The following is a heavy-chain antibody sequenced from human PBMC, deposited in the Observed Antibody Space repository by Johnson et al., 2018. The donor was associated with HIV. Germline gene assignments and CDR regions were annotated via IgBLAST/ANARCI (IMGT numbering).Heavy chain of an antibody. V-gene: IGHV3-30*02. Sequence: QMLLVESGGGVVQPGGSLRLSCAASGFTFSNYGMHWVRQAPGKGLEWVAVIRYDGDITYYVDSVKGRFTISRDNSKNTLYLQMNSLRTEDTAMYYCAKGHSSGYPKDAFDIWGRGTIVTVSS. CDR3: AKGHSSGYPKDAFDI. CDR2: IRYDGDIT. CDR1: GFTFSNYG. J-gene: IGHJ3*02. D-gene: IGHD3-22*01.